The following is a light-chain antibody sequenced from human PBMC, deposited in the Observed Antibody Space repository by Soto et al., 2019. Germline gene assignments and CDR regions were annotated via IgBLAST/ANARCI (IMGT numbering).Light chain of an antibody. CDR2: TAS. V-gene: IGKV1-27*01. CDR3: QKYSSVPV. J-gene: IGKJ3*01. CDR1: QGIRNF. Sequence: DIQMTQSPTSLSASVGDRVTITCRASQGIRNFVAWYQQKPGKAPKLLIYTASTLQSGVPSRFSGSGSATDFTLTSNSLQPVDVATYSCQKYSSVPVFGPGTKVEIK.